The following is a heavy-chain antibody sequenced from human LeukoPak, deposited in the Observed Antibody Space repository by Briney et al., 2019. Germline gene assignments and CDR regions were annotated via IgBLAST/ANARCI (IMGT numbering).Heavy chain of an antibody. Sequence: GGSLRLSCAASGFTFRNHFLSWVRHAPGNWLQWVASIRSSDFSTSYADSVEVRLTISSHNSKDTAYLQMDSLRADGTAIYYCAKDLNSGVSSTFWGQGTLVTVSS. CDR2: IRSSDFST. CDR1: GFTFRNHF. J-gene: IGHJ4*02. D-gene: IGHD6-6*01. CDR3: AKDLNSGVSSTF. V-gene: IGHV3-23*01.